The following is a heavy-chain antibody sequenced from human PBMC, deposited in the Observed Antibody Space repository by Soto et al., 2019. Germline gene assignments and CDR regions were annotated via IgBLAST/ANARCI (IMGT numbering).Heavy chain of an antibody. Sequence: SVKVSCKASGVAFSSYTMSWARHSPGQGLEWSGRITPXLGIAXYRQKFTGRVXXTADKYTXXGYTELSSLRSEDTAVHYCASAVYGDLGSPFNYWGQGTLATASS. CDR2: ITPXLGIA. CDR1: GVAFSSYT. J-gene: IGHJ4*02. D-gene: IGHD4-17*01. CDR3: ASAVYGDLGSPFNY. V-gene: IGHV1-69*02.